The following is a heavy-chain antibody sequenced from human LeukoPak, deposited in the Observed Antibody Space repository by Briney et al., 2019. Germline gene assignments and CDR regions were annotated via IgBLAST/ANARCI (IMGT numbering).Heavy chain of an antibody. CDR1: GGSISSYY. V-gene: IGHV4-59*01. CDR2: IYYTGST. D-gene: IGHD6-13*01. Sequence: SETLSLTCTVSGGSISSYYWNWIGQPPGKGLEWIGYIYYTGSTNYNPSLKSRVTISVDTSKNQFSLKLSSVTAADTAVYYCARVSSNNWYNERGAFDIWGQGTMVTVSS. J-gene: IGHJ3*02. CDR3: ARVSSNNWYNERGAFDI.